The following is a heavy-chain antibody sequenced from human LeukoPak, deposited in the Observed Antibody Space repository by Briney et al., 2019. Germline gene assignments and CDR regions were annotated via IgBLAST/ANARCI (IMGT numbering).Heavy chain of an antibody. CDR1: GFTSSSYG. V-gene: IGHV3-30*18. D-gene: IGHD6-19*01. CDR2: ISYDGSNK. CDR3: AKGQAVDNY. Sequence: GRSLRLSCAASGFTSSSYGMHWVRQAPGKGLEWVAVISYDGSNKYYADSVKGRFTISRDNSKNTLYLQMNSLRAEDTAVYYCAKGQAVDNYWGQGTLVTVSS. J-gene: IGHJ4*02.